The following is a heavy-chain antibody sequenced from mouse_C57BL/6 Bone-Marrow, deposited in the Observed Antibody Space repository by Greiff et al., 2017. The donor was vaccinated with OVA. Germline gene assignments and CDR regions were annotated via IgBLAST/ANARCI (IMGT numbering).Heavy chain of an antibody. CDR2: IYPGSGST. V-gene: IGHV1-55*01. J-gene: IGHJ4*01. CDR1: GYTFTSYW. Sequence: QVQLQQPGAELVKPGASVKMSCKASGYTFTSYWITWVKQRPGQGLEWIGDIYPGSGSTNYNEKFKSKATLTVDTSSSTAYMQLISLTSEDSAVYNCARLGTTAHAMDYWGQGTSVTVSS. CDR3: ARLGTTAHAMDY. D-gene: IGHD1-2*01.